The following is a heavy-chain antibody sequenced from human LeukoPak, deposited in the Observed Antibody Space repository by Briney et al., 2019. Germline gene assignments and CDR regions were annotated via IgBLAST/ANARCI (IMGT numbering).Heavy chain of an antibody. V-gene: IGHV4-4*09. Sequence: PSETLSLTCTVSGGSISSYYWSWIRQPPGKGLEWIGYIYTSGSTNYNPSLKSRVTISVDTSKNHFSLKLSSVTAADTAVYYCASAEVEMASGYWGQGTLVTVSS. CDR1: GGSISSYY. D-gene: IGHD5-24*01. J-gene: IGHJ4*02. CDR3: ASAEVEMASGY. CDR2: IYTSGST.